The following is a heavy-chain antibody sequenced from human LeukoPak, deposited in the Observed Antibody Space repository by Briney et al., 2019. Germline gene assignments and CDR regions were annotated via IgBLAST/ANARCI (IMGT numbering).Heavy chain of an antibody. Sequence: PSETLSLTCAVSGGSISSGGYSWSWIRQPPGKGLEWIGYIYHSGSTYYSPSLKSRVTISVDRSKNQFSLKLSSVTAADTAVYSWARARGRFDPGAQGPLVTVSS. CDR1: GGSISSGGYS. CDR2: IYHSGST. CDR3: ARARGRFDP. D-gene: IGHD5-12*01. J-gene: IGHJ5*02. V-gene: IGHV4-30-2*01.